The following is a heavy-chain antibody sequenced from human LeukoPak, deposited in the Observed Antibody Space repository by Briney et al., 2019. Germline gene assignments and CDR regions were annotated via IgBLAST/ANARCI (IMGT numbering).Heavy chain of an antibody. CDR1: GFTFSSYA. D-gene: IGHD6-19*01. J-gene: IGHJ4*02. V-gene: IGHV3-30-3*01. CDR2: ISYDGSNK. Sequence: GGSLRLSCAASGFTFSSYAMHWVRQALGKGLEWVAVISYDGSNKYYADSVKGRFTISRDNSKNTLYLQMNSLRAEDTAVYYCARGQFPRDFDYWGQGTLVTVSS. CDR3: ARGQFPRDFDY.